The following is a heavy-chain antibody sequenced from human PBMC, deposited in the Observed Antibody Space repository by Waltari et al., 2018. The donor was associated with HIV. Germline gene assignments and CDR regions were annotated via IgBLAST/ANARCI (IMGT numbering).Heavy chain of an antibody. CDR3: AGEMPTIIGDAFDI. V-gene: IGHV3-7*01. J-gene: IGHJ3*02. CDR1: GFIFSNSW. Sequence: EVQLVESGGGLVQPGGSLRLSCAAYGFIFSNSWLNWVRQAPGKGLEWVANINQDGSEKYYVDSVKGRFTISRDNAKNSLYLQMNNLRAEDTAVYYCAGEMPTIIGDAFDIWGQGTMVTISS. CDR2: INQDGSEK. D-gene: IGHD3-16*02.